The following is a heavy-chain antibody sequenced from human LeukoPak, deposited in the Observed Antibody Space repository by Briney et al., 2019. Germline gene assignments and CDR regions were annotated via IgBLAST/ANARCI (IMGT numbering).Heavy chain of an antibody. Sequence: PGGSLRLSXAASGFAVSSNFMSWVRQAPGKGLEWVSVIYSIGTTYYADSVKGRFTISRDNTRNTLYLQMNSLRAEDTAVCYCARDRDYGGFDYWGQGTLVTVSS. CDR1: GFAVSSNF. D-gene: IGHD4/OR15-4a*01. CDR2: IYSIGTT. J-gene: IGHJ4*02. V-gene: IGHV3-53*01. CDR3: ARDRDYGGFDY.